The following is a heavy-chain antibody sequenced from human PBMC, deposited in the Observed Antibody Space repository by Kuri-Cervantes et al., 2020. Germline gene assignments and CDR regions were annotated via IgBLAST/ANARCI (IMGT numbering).Heavy chain of an antibody. D-gene: IGHD5-12*01. CDR3: ARLGRFSGYEFFDY. J-gene: IGHJ4*02. V-gene: IGHV1-2*02. CDR2: INPNSGGT. Sequence: ASVKVSCKASGYTFTGYYMHWVRQAPGQGLEWMGWINPNSGGTNYAQKFQGRVTMTRDTSISTAYMELSRLRSNDTAVYYCARLGRFSGYEFFDYWGQGTLVIVSS. CDR1: GYTFTGYY.